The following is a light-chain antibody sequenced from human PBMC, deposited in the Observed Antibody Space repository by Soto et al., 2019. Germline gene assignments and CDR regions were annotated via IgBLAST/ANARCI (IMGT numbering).Light chain of an antibody. CDR2: EVT. J-gene: IGLJ1*01. CDR1: SSDIGSYGL. Sequence: QPALTQPASVSGSPGQSITISCTGTSSDIGSYGLVSWYQQHPGTAPKLIIYEVTKRPSGVSTRFSGSKSGNTASLTISGLQAVEEADYYCCSFADFTYVFGTGTKVNVL. V-gene: IGLV2-23*02. CDR3: CSFADFTYV.